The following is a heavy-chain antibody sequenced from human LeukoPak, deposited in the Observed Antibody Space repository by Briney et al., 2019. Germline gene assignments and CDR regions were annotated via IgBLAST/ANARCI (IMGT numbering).Heavy chain of an antibody. CDR1: GFTFSSYE. CDR3: AKDLYYYDSSGFDY. J-gene: IGHJ4*02. V-gene: IGHV3-23*01. D-gene: IGHD3-22*01. CDR2: ISGSGGST. Sequence: PGGSLRLSCAASGFTFSSYEMNWVRQAPGKGLEWVSAISGSGGSTYYADSVKGRFTISRDNSKNTLYLQMNSLRAEDTAVYYCAKDLYYYDSSGFDYWGQGTLVTVSS.